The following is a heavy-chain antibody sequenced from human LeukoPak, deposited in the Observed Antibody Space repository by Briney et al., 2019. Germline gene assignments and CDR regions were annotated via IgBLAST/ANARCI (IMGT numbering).Heavy chain of an antibody. CDR1: GGTFSSYA. J-gene: IGHJ3*02. CDR2: IIPIFGTA. CDR3: ARGIRLDPRQGYCSSTSCYGAFDI. D-gene: IGHD2-2*01. V-gene: IGHV1-69*05. Sequence: GASVKVSCKASGGTFSSYAISWVRQAPGQGLEWMGGIIPIFGTANYAQKFQGRVTITTDESTSTAYMELSSLRSEDTAVYYCARGIRLDPRQGYCSSTSCYGAFDIWGQGTMVTVSS.